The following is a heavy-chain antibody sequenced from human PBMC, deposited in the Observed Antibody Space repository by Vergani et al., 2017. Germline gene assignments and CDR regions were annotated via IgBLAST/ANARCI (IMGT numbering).Heavy chain of an antibody. J-gene: IGHJ6*02. CDR1: GFTFSSYE. D-gene: IGHD3-3*01. CDR2: ISSSGSTI. V-gene: IGHV3-48*03. Sequence: EVQLVESGGGLVQPGGSLRLSCAASGFTFSSYEMNWVRQAPGKGLEWVSYISSSGSTIYYVDSVKGRFTISRDNSKNTLYLQMNSLRAEDTAVYYCARDRGNDFWSGDYYRDYYGMDVWGQGTTVTVSS. CDR3: ARDRGNDFWSGDYYRDYYGMDV.